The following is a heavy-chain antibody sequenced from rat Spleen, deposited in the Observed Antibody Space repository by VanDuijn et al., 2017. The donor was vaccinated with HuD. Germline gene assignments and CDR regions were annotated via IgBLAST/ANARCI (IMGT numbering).Heavy chain of an antibody. Sequence: EVQLVESDGGLVQPGRSLKLSCAASGFTFSDYYMAWVRQVPRKGLEWVATIKYDGTNINYRDSVKGRFTISRDNVKRTLYLQMDSLRSEDTATYYCTRGGTPFAYWGQGTLVTVSS. CDR3: TRGGTPFAY. CDR2: IKYDGTNI. J-gene: IGHJ3*01. CDR1: GFTFSDYY. V-gene: IGHV5-29*01.